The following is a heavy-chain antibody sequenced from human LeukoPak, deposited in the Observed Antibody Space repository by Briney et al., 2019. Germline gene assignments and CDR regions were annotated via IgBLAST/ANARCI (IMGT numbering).Heavy chain of an antibody. CDR3: ARPSTDGYNYLES. J-gene: IGHJ4*02. CDR1: GGSIRSDY. Sequence: PSETLSLTCTVSGGSIRSDYWSWIRQPPGNGLEWSGYIYYRESTHYRPSLKRRVPLSLDTSKNQFSLKLSSVTAADTAVYYCARPSTDGYNYLESWGQGTLVTVSS. D-gene: IGHD5-24*01. CDR2: IYYREST. V-gene: IGHV4-59*08.